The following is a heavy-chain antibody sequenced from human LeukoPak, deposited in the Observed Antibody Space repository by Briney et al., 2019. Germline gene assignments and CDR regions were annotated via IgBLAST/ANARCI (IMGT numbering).Heavy chain of an antibody. Sequence: SETLSLTCTVTGYSISSGYYWGWIRQPPGKGLEWIGSIYHSGSTYYNPSLKSRVTISVDTSKNQFSLKLSSVTAADTAVYYCARLGDGYSPFDYWGQGTLVTVSS. J-gene: IGHJ4*02. D-gene: IGHD5-24*01. CDR3: ARLGDGYSPFDY. V-gene: IGHV4-38-2*02. CDR2: IYHSGST. CDR1: GYSISSGYY.